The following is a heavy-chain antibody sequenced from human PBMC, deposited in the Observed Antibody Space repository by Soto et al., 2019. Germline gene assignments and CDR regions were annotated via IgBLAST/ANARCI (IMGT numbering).Heavy chain of an antibody. D-gene: IGHD3-3*01. Sequence: SETLSLTCAVYGGSFSGYYWSWIRQPPGKGLEWIGSIYYSGSTYYNPSLKSRVTISVDTSKNQFSLKLSSVTAADTAVYYCAREGYDFWSGYTIDCWGQGTLVTVSS. CDR2: IYYSGST. CDR3: AREGYDFWSGYTIDC. V-gene: IGHV4-34*01. J-gene: IGHJ4*02. CDR1: GGSFSGYY.